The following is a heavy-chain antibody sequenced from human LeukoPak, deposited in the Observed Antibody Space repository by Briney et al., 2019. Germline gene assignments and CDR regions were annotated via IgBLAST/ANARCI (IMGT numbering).Heavy chain of an antibody. Sequence: PGGSLRLSCAASGFTFSSYGMHWVRQAPGKGLEWVAFIRYDGSNKYYADSVKGRFTISRDNSKNTLYLQMNSLRAEDTAVYYCAKGGSAYCGGDCYPYYYYMDVWGKGTTVTISS. CDR2: IRYDGSNK. V-gene: IGHV3-30*02. D-gene: IGHD2-21*02. CDR3: AKGGSAYCGGDCYPYYYYMDV. J-gene: IGHJ6*03. CDR1: GFTFSSYG.